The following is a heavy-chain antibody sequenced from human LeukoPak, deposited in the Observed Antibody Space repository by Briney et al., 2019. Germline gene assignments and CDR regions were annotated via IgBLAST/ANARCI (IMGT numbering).Heavy chain of an antibody. Sequence: GGSLRLSCAASGFTFSTYNMHWVRQAPGKGLEWISYITTAGNVIFYADSVKGRFTISRDEAKNSLYLQMDSLRAEDTAFYYCARGGLYYDNSAYYYMNYWGQGTLATVSS. V-gene: IGHV3-48*01. J-gene: IGHJ4*02. CDR2: ITTAGNVI. CDR3: ARGGLYYDNSAYYYMNY. CDR1: GFTFSTYN. D-gene: IGHD3-22*01.